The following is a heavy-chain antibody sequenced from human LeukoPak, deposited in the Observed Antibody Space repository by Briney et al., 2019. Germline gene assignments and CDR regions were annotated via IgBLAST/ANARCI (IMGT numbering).Heavy chain of an antibody. J-gene: IGHJ4*02. V-gene: IGHV1-18*01. Sequence: ASVKVSCKASVYTFTSYGISLVRQAPGQGLEWMGWISAYNGNTNYAQKLQGRVTMTTDTSTSTAYMELRSLRSDDTAVYYCARVWLRQIFDYWGQGTLVTVSS. CDR1: VYTFTSYG. D-gene: IGHD5-12*01. CDR3: ARVWLRQIFDY. CDR2: ISAYNGNT.